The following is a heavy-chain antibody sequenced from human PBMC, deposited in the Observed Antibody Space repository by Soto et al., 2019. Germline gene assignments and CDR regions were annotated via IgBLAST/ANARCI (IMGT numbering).Heavy chain of an antibody. J-gene: IGHJ4*02. CDR2: VYHSGST. CDR1: GGSISSYYW. D-gene: IGHD3-16*01. Sequence: SETLSLTCAVSGGSISSYYWWSWVRQPPGRGLEWIGEVYHSGSTNYNPSLKSRVTISVDTSKNQFSLKLSSVTAADTAVYYCARSTLIRVFDYWGQGTLVTVSS. CDR3: ARSTLIRVFDY. V-gene: IGHV4-4*02.